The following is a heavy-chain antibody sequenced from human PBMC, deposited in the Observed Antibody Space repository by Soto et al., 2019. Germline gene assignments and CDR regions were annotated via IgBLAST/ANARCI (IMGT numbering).Heavy chain of an antibody. Sequence: GESLKISCAASGFTFSSYGMHWVRQAPGKGLEWVAVISYDGSNKYYADSVKGRFTISRDNSKNTLYLQMNSLRAEDTAVYYCAKDFHPQDTAMVTGDYYYYGMDVWGQGTTVTVSS. CDR2: ISYDGSNK. D-gene: IGHD5-18*01. J-gene: IGHJ6*02. CDR3: AKDFHPQDTAMVTGDYYYYGMDV. V-gene: IGHV3-30*18. CDR1: GFTFSSYG.